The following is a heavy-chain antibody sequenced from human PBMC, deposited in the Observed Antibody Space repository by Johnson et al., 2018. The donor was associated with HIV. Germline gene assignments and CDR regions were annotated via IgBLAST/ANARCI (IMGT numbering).Heavy chain of an antibody. CDR3: ARGGQVVRGAKGDAFDI. D-gene: IGHD3-10*01. V-gene: IGHV3-15*01. J-gene: IGHJ3*02. CDR2: IKSKTDGGTT. Sequence: VQLVESGGGLVKPGGSLRLSCAASGFTFSNAWMSWVRQAPGKGLEWVGRIKSKTDGGTTDYAAPVKGRFTIARDDSKNTLYLQMNSLRAEDTAVYYCARGGQVVRGAKGDAFDIWGQGTMVTVSS. CDR1: GFTFSNAW.